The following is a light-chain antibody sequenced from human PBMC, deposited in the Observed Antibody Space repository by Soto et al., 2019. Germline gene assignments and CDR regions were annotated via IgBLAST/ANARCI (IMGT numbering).Light chain of an antibody. V-gene: IGKV1-5*01. CDR2: DAS. Sequence: DIQMTQSPSTLSASVGDRVTITCRASQSISSWLAWYQQKPGKAPKVLIYDASSLESGVPSRFSGSGSGTECTLTITSLQPDDVATYYCQHYNSYSEALGQGTKVDIK. CDR3: QHYNSYSEA. J-gene: IGKJ1*01. CDR1: QSISSW.